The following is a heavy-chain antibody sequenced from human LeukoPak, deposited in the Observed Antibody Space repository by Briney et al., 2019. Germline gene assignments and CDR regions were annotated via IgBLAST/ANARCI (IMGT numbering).Heavy chain of an antibody. CDR3: ASLGTNYYDSSGYFPPDY. D-gene: IGHD3-22*01. CDR1: GFTFSRHA. J-gene: IGHJ4*02. V-gene: IGHV3-23*01. Sequence: GGSLRLSCAASGFTFSRHAMSWVRQAPGKGLEWVSAISGSGSSTHYADSVKGRFTISRDNSKNTLYLQMNSLRAEDTAVYQCASLGTNYYDSSGYFPPDYWGQGTLVTVSS. CDR2: ISGSGSST.